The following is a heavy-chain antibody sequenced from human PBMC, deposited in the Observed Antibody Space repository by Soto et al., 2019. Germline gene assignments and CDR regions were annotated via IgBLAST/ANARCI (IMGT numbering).Heavy chain of an antibody. CDR2: IYHSGST. V-gene: IGHV4-4*01. J-gene: IGHJ6*02. CDR3: ARDGGIAAAGPYEPYDYYGMEV. CDR1: GGSISSSNW. Sequence: PSETLSLTCAVSGGSISSSNWWSWFRQPPGKRLECIGEIYHSGSTNYNQSLQSRVTISVDKSKNHFSLTLSSVTAADTAVYCCARDGGIAAAGPYEPYDYYGMEVWGQGTTVTVS. D-gene: IGHD6-13*01.